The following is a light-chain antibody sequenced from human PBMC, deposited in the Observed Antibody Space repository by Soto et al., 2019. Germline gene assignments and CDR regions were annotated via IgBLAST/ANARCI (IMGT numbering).Light chain of an antibody. CDR2: EVV. J-gene: IGLJ1*01. Sequence: QSALTQPPSASGSPGQSVTISCTGTKNDIGVYDFVSWYQHHPGKAPRLISYEVVQRPSGFPDRFSGSKSGNTASLTVSRLQAADEADYFCKSYAGSNTYVFGSGTKGTVL. V-gene: IGLV2-8*01. CDR3: KSYAGSNTYV. CDR1: KNDIGVYDF.